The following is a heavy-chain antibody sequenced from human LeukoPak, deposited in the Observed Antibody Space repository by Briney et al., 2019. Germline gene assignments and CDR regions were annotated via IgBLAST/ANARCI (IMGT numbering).Heavy chain of an antibody. CDR1: GYSIVNGYY. D-gene: IGHD3-16*02. CDR2: ASQVGSS. Sequence: SETLSLTCNVSGYSIVNGYYWGWIRQSPGKGLDWIGSASQVGSSYSNPSFKSRVTISLDTSKNQFSLRLFSVTAADTAVYYCARLTFGGVIGHGYWGQGILVTVSS. CDR3: ARLTFGGVIGHGY. J-gene: IGHJ4*02. V-gene: IGHV4-38-2*02.